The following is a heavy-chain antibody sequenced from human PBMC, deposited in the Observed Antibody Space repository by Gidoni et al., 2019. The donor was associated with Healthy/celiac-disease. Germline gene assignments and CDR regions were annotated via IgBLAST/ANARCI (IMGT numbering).Heavy chain of an antibody. J-gene: IGHJ3*02. Sequence: VQLAQSGAEVKKTGSSVKVSCKASGGTLRSYAIIWVRQAPGQGLEWMGRIIPIFGRANYAQKFQGRGTITADKSTSTAYMELSSLRSEDTAVYYCAIIGDRNAFDIWGQGTMVTVSS. CDR2: IIPIFGRA. CDR3: AIIGDRNAFDI. CDR1: GGTLRSYA. V-gene: IGHV1-69*04.